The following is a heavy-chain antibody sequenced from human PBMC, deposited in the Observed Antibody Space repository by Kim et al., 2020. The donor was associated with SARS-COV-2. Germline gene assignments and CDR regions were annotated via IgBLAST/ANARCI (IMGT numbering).Heavy chain of an antibody. D-gene: IGHD6-19*01. CDR3: ARDLGRDSGWVSGEY. V-gene: IGHV3-53*04. J-gene: IGHJ4*02. Sequence: GGSLRLSCAASGFTVSRNYMSWVRQAPGKGLEWVSVIYSDGTTYYADSVKGRFTTSRHTSKNTLYLQMDSLRVEDTAMYYCARDLGRDSGWVSGEYWGQGTLVTVSS. CDR2: IYSDGTT. CDR1: GFTVSRNY.